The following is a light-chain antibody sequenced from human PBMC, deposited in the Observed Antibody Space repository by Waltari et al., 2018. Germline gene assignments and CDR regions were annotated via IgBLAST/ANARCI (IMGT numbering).Light chain of an antibody. CDR1: SSDVGTYDL. V-gene: IGLV2-23*02. J-gene: IGLJ3*02. CDR3: CSFADSSASWV. CDR2: DVN. Sequence: QSALTQPASVSGSPGQSITISCTGTSSDVGTYDLVSWYQQHPGKSPKLMIHDVNKRPSGFSPPFSGSKSGNTASLTISGLQAEDEADYYCCSFADSSASWVFGGGTKLTVL.